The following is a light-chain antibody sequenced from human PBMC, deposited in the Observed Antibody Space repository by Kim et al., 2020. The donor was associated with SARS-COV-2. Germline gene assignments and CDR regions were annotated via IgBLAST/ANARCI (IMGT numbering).Light chain of an antibody. J-gene: IGLJ2*01. Sequence: GHPVTITCTGTSSDVGGYYYVSWYQQHPGTAPKLMIYEVSKRPSGVPDRFSGSKSGNTASLTVSGLQAEDEADYYCSSYAGSNNLVFGGGTQLTVL. V-gene: IGLV2-8*01. CDR3: SSYAGSNNLV. CDR2: EVS. CDR1: SSDVGGYYY.